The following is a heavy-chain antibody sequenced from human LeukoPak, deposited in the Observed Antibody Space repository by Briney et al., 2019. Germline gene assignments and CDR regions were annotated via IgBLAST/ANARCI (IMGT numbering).Heavy chain of an antibody. Sequence: GGSLRLSCAASGFTFDDYGMSWVRQIPGKGLEWVSGINWNGGSTGHADSVKGRFTISRDNAKNSLYLEMNRLRAEDTALYHCARGGRNCRSTSCYTSYYFDYWGQGTLVTVSS. J-gene: IGHJ4*02. V-gene: IGHV3-20*01. CDR2: INWNGGST. CDR3: ARGGRNCRSTSCYTSYYFDY. CDR1: GFTFDDYG. D-gene: IGHD2-2*02.